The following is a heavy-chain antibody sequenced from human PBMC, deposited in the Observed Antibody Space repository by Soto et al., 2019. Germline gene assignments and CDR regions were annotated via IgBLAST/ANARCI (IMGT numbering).Heavy chain of an antibody. Sequence: GGSLRLSSTASGFTFSSHWVRWVRQAQEKGLVWDSRMSNDGSSTVHADSVKGRFTISRENAKNTVYQKMVSLRAEDSAVYYCARGGSDAYYRTMDIWGQGTMVTVSS. J-gene: IGHJ3*02. CDR1: GFTFSSHW. CDR3: ARGGSDAYYRTMDI. V-gene: IGHV3-74*01. D-gene: IGHD3-16*01. CDR2: MSNDGSST.